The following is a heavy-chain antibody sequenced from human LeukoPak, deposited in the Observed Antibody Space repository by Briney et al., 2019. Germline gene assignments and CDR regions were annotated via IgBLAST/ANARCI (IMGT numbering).Heavy chain of an antibody. J-gene: IGHJ4*02. D-gene: IGHD3-10*01. CDR2: ISYSGST. V-gene: IGHV4-31*03. CDR1: GGSISSTDYY. Sequence: SETLSLTCTVSGGSISSTDYYWSWIRQHPGKGLEWIGYISYSGSTYYNPSLRSRVTISVDASKNQFSLKLSSVTAADTAVYYCETNSGSGTYSLYYFDSWGQGTLVTVSS. CDR3: ETNSGSGTYSLYYFDS.